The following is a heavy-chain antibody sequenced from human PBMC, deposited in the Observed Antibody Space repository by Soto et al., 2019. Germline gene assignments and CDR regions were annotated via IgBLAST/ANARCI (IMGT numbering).Heavy chain of an antibody. CDR1: GFTFSRNG. D-gene: IGHD2-8*01. J-gene: IGHJ4*02. CDR3: AREDDGRLGIDY. Sequence: QVQVVESGGGVVQPGRSLRLSCAASGFTFSRNGMHWVRQAPGKGLEWVARISYDGTNKYYADSVKGRFTISRDNSQKTLYLQSNSLRTEDTAVYYCAREDDGRLGIDYWGQGTLVTVSS. V-gene: IGHV3-30*03. CDR2: ISYDGTNK.